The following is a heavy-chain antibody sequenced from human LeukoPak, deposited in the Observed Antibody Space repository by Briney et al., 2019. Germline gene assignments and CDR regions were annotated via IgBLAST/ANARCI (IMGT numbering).Heavy chain of an antibody. J-gene: IGHJ4*02. Sequence: GGSLRLSCAASGFTFSTYSMNWVRQAPGKGLEWVSSISSSSSYIYYADSVKGRFTISRDNAKNSLYLQMNSLRAEDTAVYYCARARLDPLFDYWGQGTLVTVSS. V-gene: IGHV3-21*01. D-gene: IGHD6-19*01. CDR2: ISSSSSYI. CDR3: ARARLDPLFDY. CDR1: GFTFSTYS.